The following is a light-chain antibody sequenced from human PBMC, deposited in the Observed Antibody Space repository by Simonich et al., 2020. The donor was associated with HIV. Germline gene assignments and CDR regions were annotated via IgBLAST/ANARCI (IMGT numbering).Light chain of an antibody. CDR2: AAS. CDR1: QRIRNY. Sequence: DIQMTQSPSSLSASVGDRVNITCRASQRIRNYLNWYQQKPGKAPNLLIFAASTLQSGVPSSFSGSGYGTDFTLTISSLQPEDFATYYCQQSYSTPHTFGQGTKLEIK. CDR3: QQSYSTPHT. V-gene: IGKV1-39*01. J-gene: IGKJ2*01.